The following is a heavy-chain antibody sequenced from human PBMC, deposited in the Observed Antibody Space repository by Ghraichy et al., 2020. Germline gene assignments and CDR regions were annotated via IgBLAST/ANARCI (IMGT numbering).Heavy chain of an antibody. CDR2: IYYSGST. D-gene: IGHD3-16*02. CDR1: GGSISSSSYY. J-gene: IGHJ4*02. CDR3: ARHKRDYDYVWGSYRPSGPFDY. V-gene: IGHV4-39*01. Sequence: SETLSLTCTVSGGSISSSSYYWGWIRQPPGKGLEWIGSIYYSGSTYYNPSLKSRVTISVDSSKNQFSLKLSSVTAADTAVYYCARHKRDYDYVWGSYRPSGPFDYWGQGTLGTVSS.